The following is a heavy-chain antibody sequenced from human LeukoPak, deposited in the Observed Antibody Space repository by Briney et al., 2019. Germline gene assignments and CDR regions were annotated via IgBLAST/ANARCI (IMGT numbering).Heavy chain of an antibody. V-gene: IGHV1-46*01. CDR2: INPSGGST. CDR3: ARDDITMVRGIKAVSYYYYMDV. CDR1: GGTFSSYA. Sequence: GSSVKVSCKASGGTFSSYAISWVRQAPGQGLEWMGIINPSGGSTSYAQKFQGRVTMTRDMSTSTVYMEPSSLRSEDTAVYYCARDDITMVRGIKAVSYYYYMDVWGKGTTVTVSS. D-gene: IGHD3-10*01. J-gene: IGHJ6*03.